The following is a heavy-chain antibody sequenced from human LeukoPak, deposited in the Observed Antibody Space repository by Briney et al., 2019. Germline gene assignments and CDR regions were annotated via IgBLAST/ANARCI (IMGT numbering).Heavy chain of an antibody. CDR1: EFTFSSYS. CDR2: ISSSTSAK. V-gene: IGHV3-48*04. D-gene: IGHD3-22*01. Sequence: GGSLRLSCAASEFTFSSYSMNWVRQAPGKGLEWVSYISSSTSAKYYADSVKGRFTISRDNAKNSLYLQINSLRAEDTAVYYCARKYYDSSGSDWFFDLWGRGTLVTVSS. CDR3: ARKYYDSSGSDWFFDL. J-gene: IGHJ2*01.